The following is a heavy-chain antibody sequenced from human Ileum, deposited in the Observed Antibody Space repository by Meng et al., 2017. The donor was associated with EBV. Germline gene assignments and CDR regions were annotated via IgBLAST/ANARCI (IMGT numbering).Heavy chain of an antibody. CDR1: GGSISSSY. V-gene: IGHV4-59*12. CDR3: ARADKVRFDY. Sequence: VPRLDRGQVRVNTSATLSLLCTGSGGSISSSYWNWVRQSPGKGLEWIGEIYHSGSTNYNPSLKSRVSISVDKSKNQFSLKLSSVTAADTAVYYCARADKVRFDYWGQGTLVTVFS. CDR2: IYHSGST. J-gene: IGHJ4*02.